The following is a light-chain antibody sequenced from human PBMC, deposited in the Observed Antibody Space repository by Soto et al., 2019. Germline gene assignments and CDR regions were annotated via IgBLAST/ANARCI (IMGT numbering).Light chain of an antibody. CDR3: QQYDTYWT. CDR1: QNINSW. V-gene: IGKV1-5*01. J-gene: IGKJ1*01. CDR2: DAS. Sequence: DIPMTQSPSTLFASVGYIFTITCRASQNINSWLAWYKQRPGNAPKVLIYDASTLESGVPSRLSGSRSETEFTLTISSMKPDDFATYYCQQYDTYWTFGHGTKVDIK.